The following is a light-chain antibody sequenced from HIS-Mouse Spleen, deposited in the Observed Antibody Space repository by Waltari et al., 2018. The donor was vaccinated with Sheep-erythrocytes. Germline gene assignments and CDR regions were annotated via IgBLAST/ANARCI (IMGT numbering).Light chain of an antibody. V-gene: IGLV3-10*01. CDR3: YSTDSSGNHWV. CDR1: ALPNNS. J-gene: IGLJ3*02. Sequence: SYELTQPPSVSVSPGQTARITCSVDALPNNSADWYQQKSGQAPVLVIYEDSKRPSGIPERFSGSTSGTMATLTISGAQVEDEADYYCYSTDSSGNHWVFGGGTKLTVL. CDR2: EDS.